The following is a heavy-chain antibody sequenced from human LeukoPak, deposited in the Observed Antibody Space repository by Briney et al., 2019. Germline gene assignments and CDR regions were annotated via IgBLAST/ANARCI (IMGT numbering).Heavy chain of an antibody. D-gene: IGHD5-18*01. CDR1: GFTFSSYE. CDR3: AREGTAMVSFDY. J-gene: IGHJ4*02. CDR2: ISSGGNTI. V-gene: IGHV3-48*03. Sequence: GGSLRLSCAASGFTFSSYEMNWVRQAPGKGLEWVSYISSGGNTIYYADSVKGRFTVSRDNAKNSLYLQMNSLRAEDAAVYYCAREGTAMVSFDYWGQGTLVTVSS.